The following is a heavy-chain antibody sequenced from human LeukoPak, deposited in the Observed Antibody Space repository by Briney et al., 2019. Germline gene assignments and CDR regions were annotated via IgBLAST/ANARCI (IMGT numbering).Heavy chain of an antibody. D-gene: IGHD3-10*01. CDR1: GFAFSTYW. J-gene: IGHJ4*02. CDR2: IKQDGSNK. CDR3: ARDRGFEYDDTGSFDY. Sequence: GGSLRLSCAASGFAFSTYWMSWVRQAPGKGLQWVANIKQDGSNKCYVDSVKGRFTISRDNAENSLFLQMNSLRAEDTAVYYCARDRGFEYDDTGSFDYWGQGTLVTVSS. V-gene: IGHV3-7*01.